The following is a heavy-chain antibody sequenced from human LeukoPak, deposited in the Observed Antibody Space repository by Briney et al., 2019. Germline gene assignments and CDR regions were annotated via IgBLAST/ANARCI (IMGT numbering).Heavy chain of an antibody. CDR3: ARGQTPGYSYGRYAFDI. J-gene: IGHJ3*02. CDR1: GGSFSGYY. V-gene: IGHV4-34*01. D-gene: IGHD5-18*01. CDR2: INHSGST. Sequence: SETLSLTCAVYGGSFSGYYWSWIRQPPGKGLEWIGEINHSGSTNYNPSLKSRVTISVGTSKNQFSLKLSSVTAADTAVYYCARGQTPGYSYGRYAFDIWGQGTMVTVSS.